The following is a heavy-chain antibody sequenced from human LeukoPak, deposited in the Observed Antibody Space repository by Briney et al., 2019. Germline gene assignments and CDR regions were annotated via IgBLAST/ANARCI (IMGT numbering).Heavy chain of an antibody. D-gene: IGHD2-15*01. CDR1: GGSVSGYY. CDR2: VYYSGST. J-gene: IGHJ4*02. V-gene: IGHV4-59*02. Sequence: PSETLCLTCVVSGGSVSGYYWGWIRQPPGRGLEWIGYVYYSGSTNYNPSFKSRITISVDTSRNQFPLQLSSVTAADTAVYYCARIHRYCSGGACYVLDNWGQGTLVAVSS. CDR3: ARIHRYCSGGACYVLDN.